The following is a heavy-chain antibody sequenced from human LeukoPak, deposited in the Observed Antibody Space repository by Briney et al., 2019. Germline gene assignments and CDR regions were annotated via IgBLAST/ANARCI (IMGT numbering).Heavy chain of an antibody. Sequence: SETLSLTCTVSGGSISSYSWSWIRQPPGKGLEWIGYIYYSGSTNYNPSLKSRVTISVDTSKNQFSLKLSSVTAADTAVYYCARSTTVTTLDYWGQGTLVTVSS. J-gene: IGHJ4*02. CDR1: GGSISSYS. V-gene: IGHV4-59*08. D-gene: IGHD4-17*01. CDR3: ARSTTVTTLDY. CDR2: IYYSGST.